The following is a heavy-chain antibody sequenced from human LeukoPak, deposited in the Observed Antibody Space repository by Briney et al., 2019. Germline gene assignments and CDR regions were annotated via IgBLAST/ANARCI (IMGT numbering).Heavy chain of an antibody. CDR3: AKEGIRFLEWLDYMDV. CDR2: IRYDGSNK. V-gene: IGHV3-30*02. CDR1: GFTFSSYG. Sequence: GGSLRLSCAASGFTFSSYGMHWVRQAPGKGLEWVAFIRYDGSNKYYADSVKGRFTISRDNSKNTLYLQMNSLRAEDTAVYYCAKEGIRFLEWLDYMDVWGKGTTVTVSS. D-gene: IGHD3-3*01. J-gene: IGHJ6*03.